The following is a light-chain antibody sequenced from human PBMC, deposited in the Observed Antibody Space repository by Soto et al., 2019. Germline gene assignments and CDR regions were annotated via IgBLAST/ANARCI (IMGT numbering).Light chain of an antibody. CDR3: QQSYSTPQT. V-gene: IGKV1-39*01. CDR1: QSIGSY. J-gene: IGKJ1*01. Sequence: DIQMTQSPSSLSASVGDRVTIACRASQSIGSYLNWYQQQPGKAPKLLIYAASSLQSGVPSRFSGSGSGTDFTLTISSLQPEDSATFYCQQSYSTPQTFGQGTKVEI. CDR2: AAS.